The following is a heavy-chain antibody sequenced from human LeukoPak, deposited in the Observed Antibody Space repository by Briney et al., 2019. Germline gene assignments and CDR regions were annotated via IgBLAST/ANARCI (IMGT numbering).Heavy chain of an antibody. D-gene: IGHD2-15*01. Sequence: VASVKVSCKVSGYTLTELSMHWVRQAPGKGLEWMGGFDPEDGETIYAQKFQGRVTMTEDTSTDTAYMELSSLRSEDTAVYYCATDRPSCGYFDYWGQGTLVTVSS. V-gene: IGHV1-24*01. CDR2: FDPEDGET. CDR1: GYTLTELS. CDR3: ATDRPSCGYFDY. J-gene: IGHJ4*02.